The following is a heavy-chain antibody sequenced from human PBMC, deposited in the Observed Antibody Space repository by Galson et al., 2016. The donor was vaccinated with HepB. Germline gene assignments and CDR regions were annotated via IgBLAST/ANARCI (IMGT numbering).Heavy chain of an antibody. Sequence: SLRLSCAASGFAFSSHGLYWVRQAPGKGLEWVSVIWSDGSNKYYADSVKGRFTISRDNSKNTLYLQMNSLRAEDTAVYYCAREIGYVRFGYHYGMDVWGQGTTVTVSS. CDR1: GFAFSSHG. J-gene: IGHJ6*02. V-gene: IGHV3-33*01. CDR3: AREIGYVRFGYHYGMDV. D-gene: IGHD3-10*01. CDR2: IWSDGSNK.